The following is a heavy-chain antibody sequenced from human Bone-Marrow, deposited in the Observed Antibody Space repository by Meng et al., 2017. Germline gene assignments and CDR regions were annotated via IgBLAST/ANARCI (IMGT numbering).Heavy chain of an antibody. CDR3: ARGGYYLDSSGYCTVDY. V-gene: IGHV3-74*01. CDR2: INSDGSTT. Sequence: GESLKISCAASGITFTTYWMHWFRQAPGKGLVWVSRINSDGSTTTYADSVKGRFTISRDNAMNTLYLQMNSLRAEDTAVYYCARGGYYLDSSGYCTVDYWGQGKLVT. D-gene: IGHD3-22*01. J-gene: IGHJ4*01. CDR1: GITFTTYW.